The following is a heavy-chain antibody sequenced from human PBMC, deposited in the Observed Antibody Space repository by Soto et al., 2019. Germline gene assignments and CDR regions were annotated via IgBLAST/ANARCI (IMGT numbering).Heavy chain of an antibody. J-gene: IGHJ6*02. CDR3: ARLQRMVRDLIIRGGMDV. CDR2: IYPGDSDT. V-gene: IGHV5-51*01. Sequence: PGESLKISCKGSGYSFTSYWIGWVRQMPGKGLEWMGIIYPGDSDTRYSPSFQGQVTISADKSISTAYLQWSSLKASDTAMYYCARLQRMVRDLIIRGGMDVWGQGTTVTVSS. D-gene: IGHD3-10*01. CDR1: GYSFTSYW.